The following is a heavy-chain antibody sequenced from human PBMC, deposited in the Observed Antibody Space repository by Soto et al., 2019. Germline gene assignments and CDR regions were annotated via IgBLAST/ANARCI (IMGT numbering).Heavy chain of an antibody. CDR3: AKGNGGEFRYGMDV. CDR1: GFTFSSYA. V-gene: IGHV3-23*01. Sequence: EVQLLESGGGLVQPGGSLRLSCAASGFTFSSYAMSWVRQAPGKGLEWVSAISGSGGSTYYADSVKGRFTISRDNSKTTLYLHMNSLRAEDTAVYYCAKGNGGEFRYGMDVWGQGTTVTVSS. CDR2: ISGSGGST. D-gene: IGHD3-10*01. J-gene: IGHJ6*02.